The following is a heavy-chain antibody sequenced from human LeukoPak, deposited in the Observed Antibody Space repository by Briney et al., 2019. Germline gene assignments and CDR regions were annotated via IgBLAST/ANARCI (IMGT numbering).Heavy chain of an antibody. CDR1: GGSISSSSHY. CDR2: IYYSGST. D-gene: IGHD3-22*01. V-gene: IGHV4-39*01. J-gene: IGHJ3*02. CDR3: ARQLIHYYDSSGFDAFDI. Sequence: SETLSLTCTVSGGSISSSSHYWGWIRQPPGKGLEWIGSIYYSGSTYYNPSLKSRVTISVDTSKNQFSLKLSSVTAADTAVYYCARQLIHYYDSSGFDAFDIWGQGTMVTVSS.